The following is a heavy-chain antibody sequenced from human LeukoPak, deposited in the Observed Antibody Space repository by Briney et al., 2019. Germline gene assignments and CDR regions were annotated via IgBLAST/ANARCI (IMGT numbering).Heavy chain of an antibody. CDR3: AREVWFGEYQTSFDP. Sequence: ASVKVSCKASGYTFTGYYMHWVRQAPGQGLDWMGWINPNSGGTNYAQKFQGRVTMTRDTSISTAYMELSRLRPDDTGVYYCAREVWFGEYQTSFDPWGQGTLVTVSS. J-gene: IGHJ5*02. D-gene: IGHD3-10*01. CDR1: GYTFTGYY. V-gene: IGHV1-2*02. CDR2: INPNSGGT.